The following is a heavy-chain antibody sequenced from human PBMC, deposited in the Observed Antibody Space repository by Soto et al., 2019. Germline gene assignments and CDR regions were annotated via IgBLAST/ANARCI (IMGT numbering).Heavy chain of an antibody. V-gene: IGHV4-31*03. CDR2: IYYIGST. D-gene: IGHD5-12*01. CDR3: ARVNRGGYDNNWFDP. CDR1: GGSISSSGYY. Sequence: LSLTCTVSGGSISSSGYYWSWIRQHPGKGLQWIGYIYYIGSTYYNPSLKSRVTLSVDTSKNQFSLKLSSVTAADTAVYYCARVNRGGYDNNWFDPSGRATLVTVSS. J-gene: IGHJ5*02.